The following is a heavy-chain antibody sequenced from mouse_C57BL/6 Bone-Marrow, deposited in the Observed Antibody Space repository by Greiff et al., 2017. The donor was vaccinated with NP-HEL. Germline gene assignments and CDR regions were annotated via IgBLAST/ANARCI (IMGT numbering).Heavy chain of an antibody. CDR3: ARYPLRLRFPWFAY. CDR2: IGWDDAT. D-gene: IGHD3-2*02. CDR1: GFSLSAFGMG. V-gene: IGHV8-8*01. Sequence: QVTLKESGPGILQPSQTLSLTCSFSGFSLSAFGMGVGWLRQPSGQGLVWLAHIGWDDATYYNPVLESRLLISNDTSKNQVFIKIANVDTAVTATDYCARYPLRLRFPWFAYWGQGTLVTVSA. J-gene: IGHJ3*01.